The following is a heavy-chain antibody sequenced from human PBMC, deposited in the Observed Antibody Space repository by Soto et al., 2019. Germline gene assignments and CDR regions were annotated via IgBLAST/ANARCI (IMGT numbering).Heavy chain of an antibody. CDR2: IIPIFGTA. V-gene: IGHV1-69*01. D-gene: IGHD1-26*01. CDR3: ARDGGRHSGGIDY. Sequence: QVQLVQSGAEVKKPGSSVKVSCKASGGTFSSSSINWVRQAPGQGLEWMGEIIPIFGTANYAQKSQGRVTITADESTSTAYMELSSLRSEDTAVYYCARDGGRHSGGIDYWGQGTLVTVSS. J-gene: IGHJ4*02. CDR1: GGTFSSSS.